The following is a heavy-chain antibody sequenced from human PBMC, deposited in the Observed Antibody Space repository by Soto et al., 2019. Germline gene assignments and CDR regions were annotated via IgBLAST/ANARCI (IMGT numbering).Heavy chain of an antibody. V-gene: IGHV3-72*01. Sequence: EVQVVESGGGLVQPGESLRLSCAASGFSFSDHTMDWVRQAPGKGLEWVGRNRNKFNSYTTEYAASVKGRFTISRDESRNSVDLQMNGLKTEDTAVYYCAVDTVGTGSFWGQGTLVIVSS. CDR3: AVDTVGTGSF. J-gene: IGHJ4*02. D-gene: IGHD5-12*01. CDR1: GFSFSDHT. CDR2: NRNKFNSYTT.